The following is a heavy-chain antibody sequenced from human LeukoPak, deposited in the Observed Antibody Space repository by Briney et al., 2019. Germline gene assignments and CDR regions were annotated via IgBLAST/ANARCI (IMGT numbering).Heavy chain of an antibody. CDR3: ARDLLHGYFDY. J-gene: IGHJ4*02. V-gene: IGHV3-48*02. Sequence: GGSLRLSCAASGFTFSINTMTWVRQAPGKGLEWVSYISDSSATIYYADSVKGRFTISRDNAKNSLYLQINSLRDEDTAIYYCARDLLHGYFDYWGQGTLVTVSS. CDR2: ISDSSATI. CDR1: GFTFSINT. D-gene: IGHD2-15*01.